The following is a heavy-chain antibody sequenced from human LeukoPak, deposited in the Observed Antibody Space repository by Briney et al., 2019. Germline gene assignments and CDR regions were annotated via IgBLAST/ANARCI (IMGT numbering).Heavy chain of an antibody. J-gene: IGHJ4*02. Sequence: GGSLRLSCAAPGFTFSSYAMSWVRQAPGKGLEWVSAISGSGGSTYYADSVKGRFTISRDNSKNTLYLQMNSLRAEDTAVYYCAKDLYPSGSYLSFDYWGQGTLVTVSS. D-gene: IGHD1-26*01. CDR3: AKDLYPSGSYLSFDY. CDR1: GFTFSSYA. CDR2: ISGSGGST. V-gene: IGHV3-23*01.